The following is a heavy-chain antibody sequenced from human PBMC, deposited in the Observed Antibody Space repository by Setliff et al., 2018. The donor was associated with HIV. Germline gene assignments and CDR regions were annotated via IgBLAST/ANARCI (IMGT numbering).Heavy chain of an antibody. Sequence: HGESLKISCKGSGYSFTSFWIGWVRQMPGKGLEWMGIIYPGDSDTRYSPSFQGQVTISADKSISTAYLQWSSLKASDTAMYYCARLSSSSGQYFHDMDLWGEGTTVTVSS. V-gene: IGHV5-51*01. D-gene: IGHD6-6*01. J-gene: IGHJ6*04. CDR3: ARLSSSSGQYFHDMDL. CDR1: GYSFTSFW. CDR2: IYPGDSDT.